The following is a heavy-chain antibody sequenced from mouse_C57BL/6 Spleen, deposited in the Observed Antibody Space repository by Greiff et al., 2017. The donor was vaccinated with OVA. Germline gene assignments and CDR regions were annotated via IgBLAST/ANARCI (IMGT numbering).Heavy chain of an antibody. CDR1: GFTFSDYG. CDR3: ARARIFYGSSPYYFDY. J-gene: IGHJ2*01. D-gene: IGHD1-1*01. V-gene: IGHV5-17*01. Sequence: EVKLVESGGGLVKPGGSLKLSCAASGFTFSDYGMHWVRQAPEKGLEWVAYISSGSSTIYYADTAKGRFTISRDNAKNTLFLQMTSLRSEDTAMYYCARARIFYGSSPYYFDYWGQGTTLTVSS. CDR2: ISSGSSTI.